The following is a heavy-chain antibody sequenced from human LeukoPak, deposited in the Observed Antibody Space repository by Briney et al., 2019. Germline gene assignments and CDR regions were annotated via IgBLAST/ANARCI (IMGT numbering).Heavy chain of an antibody. D-gene: IGHD6-13*01. CDR1: GFTFSSYS. CDR2: ISSSSSYI. Sequence: PGGSLRLSCAASGFTFSSYSMNWVRQAPGKGLEWVSSISSSSSYIYYADSVKGRSTISRDNAKNSLYLQMNSLRAEDSALYYCAKAPYSSSWYVFDYWGQGTLVTVSS. J-gene: IGHJ4*02. V-gene: IGHV3-21*04. CDR3: AKAPYSSSWYVFDY.